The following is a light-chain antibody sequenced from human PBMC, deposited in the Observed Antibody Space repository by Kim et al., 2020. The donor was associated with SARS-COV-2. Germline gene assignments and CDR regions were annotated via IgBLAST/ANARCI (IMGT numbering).Light chain of an antibody. V-gene: IGKV1-39*01. Sequence: DIQMTQSPSSLSASVGDRVTITCRASQSISSYLNWYQQKPGKAPKLLIYTASNLQSGVPSRFSGSGSGTDFTLTISSLQPEDFATYYCQQGYSTPYTFGQGTSWRS. CDR2: TAS. CDR1: QSISSY. CDR3: QQGYSTPYT. J-gene: IGKJ2*01.